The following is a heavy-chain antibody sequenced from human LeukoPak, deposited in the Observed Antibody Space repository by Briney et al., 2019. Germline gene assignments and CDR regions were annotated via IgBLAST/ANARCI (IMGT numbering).Heavy chain of an antibody. V-gene: IGHV4-59*08. J-gene: IGHJ5*02. D-gene: IGHD6-19*01. Sequence: PSETLSLTCTVSGDSISNSYWSWIRQPPGKRLEWIGYIFYSGITNYNPSLKSRVTMSVDTSRNQFSLKLSSVTAADTAVYYCARRAAVAGPNWFDPWGQGTLVTVSS. CDR1: GDSISNSY. CDR3: ARRAAVAGPNWFDP. CDR2: IFYSGIT.